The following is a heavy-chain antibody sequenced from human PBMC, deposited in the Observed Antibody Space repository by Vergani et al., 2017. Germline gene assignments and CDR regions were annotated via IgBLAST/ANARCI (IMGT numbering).Heavy chain of an antibody. Sequence: EVQLVESGGGLVKRGGSLRLSCAASGFTFSSYSMNWVRQAPGKGLEWVSSISSSSSYIHYSDSLKGRFTISRDNAKSSLYLQMNSLRAEDTGLYYCARDRYYLGSWSYPYFYYYGLDVWGQGTAVTVSS. CDR3: ARDRYYLGSWSYPYFYYYGLDV. V-gene: IGHV3-21*01. CDR1: GFTFSSYS. CDR2: ISSSSSYI. D-gene: IGHD3-10*01. J-gene: IGHJ6*02.